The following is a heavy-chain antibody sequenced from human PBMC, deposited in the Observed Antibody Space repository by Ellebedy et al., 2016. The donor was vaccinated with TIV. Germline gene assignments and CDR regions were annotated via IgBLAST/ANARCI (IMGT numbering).Heavy chain of an antibody. CDR3: ARDSVVVPAAIEADYYGMDV. CDR2: IKQDGSEK. CDR1: GFTFSSYW. Sequence: GGSLRLSXAASGFTFSSYWMSWVRQAPGKGLEWVANIKQDGSEKYYVDSVKGRFTISRDNAKNSLYLQMNSLRAEDTAVYYCARDSVVVPAAIEADYYGMDVWGQGTTVTVSS. J-gene: IGHJ6*02. D-gene: IGHD2-2*01. V-gene: IGHV3-7*01.